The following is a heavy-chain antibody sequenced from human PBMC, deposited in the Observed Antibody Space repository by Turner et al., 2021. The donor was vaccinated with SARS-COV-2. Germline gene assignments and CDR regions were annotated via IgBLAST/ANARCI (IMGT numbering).Heavy chain of an antibody. V-gene: IGHV4-59*01. CDR2: IHFSGTT. J-gene: IGHJ4*02. D-gene: IGHD2-15*01. CDR1: GASISGSY. Sequence: QVQLQESGPGLVKPSATLSLTCTVSGASISGSYWSWVRQPPGKGLEWIGYIHFSGTTNYNPSLRSRVTISLDTSKSQFSLHLRSVTAADTAVYYCTRELGYCSDGSCRFEYDHWGQGTLVTVSS. CDR3: TRELGYCSDGSCRFEYDH.